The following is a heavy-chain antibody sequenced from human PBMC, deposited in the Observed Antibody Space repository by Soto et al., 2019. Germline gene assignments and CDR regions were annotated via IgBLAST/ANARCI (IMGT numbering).Heavy chain of an antibody. V-gene: IGHV4-30-4*01. CDR1: GGSINTGDYY. CDR2: IYCSGTT. Sequence: PSETLSLTCTVSGGSINTGDYYWTWIRQPRGKGLEWIGYIYCSGTTYYNPSLKSRVSLSLDTSKNHFSMRLTSVTAADTAVYYCARGVDFEGFSPYGMDVWGRGTTVTVSS. CDR3: ARGVDFEGFSPYGMDV. J-gene: IGHJ6*02. D-gene: IGHD3-3*01.